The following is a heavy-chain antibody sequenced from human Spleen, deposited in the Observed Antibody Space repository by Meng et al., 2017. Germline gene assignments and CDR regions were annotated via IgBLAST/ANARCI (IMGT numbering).Heavy chain of an antibody. CDR1: GDTLFYYA. CDR3: ATEGSSWPYYFDH. CDR2: ILPNFAIT. Sequence: VQRLRQGGGVKRPGSSVTVSFKPSGDTLFYYATIWMRLAPGQGLGWRGGILPNFAITHYAQKFQGRVTINADKSTSTAYMELSSLKFEDTAVYYCATEGSSWPYYFDHWGQGTLVTVSS. J-gene: IGHJ4*02. V-gene: IGHV1-69*17. D-gene: IGHD6-13*01.